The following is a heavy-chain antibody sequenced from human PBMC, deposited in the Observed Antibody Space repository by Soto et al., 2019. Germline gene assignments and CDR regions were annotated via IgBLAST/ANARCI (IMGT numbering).Heavy chain of an antibody. V-gene: IGHV4-4*07. D-gene: IGHD3-10*01. CDR3: ARGYYYGSGSYYLDYYYYGMDV. Sequence: PSETLSLTCTVSGGSISSYYWSWIRQPAGKGLEWIGRIYTSGSTSYNPSLKSRVTMSVDTSKNQFSLKLSSVTAADTAVYYCARGYYYGSGSYYLDYYYYGMDVWGQGTTVTVSS. J-gene: IGHJ6*02. CDR2: IYTSGST. CDR1: GGSISSYY.